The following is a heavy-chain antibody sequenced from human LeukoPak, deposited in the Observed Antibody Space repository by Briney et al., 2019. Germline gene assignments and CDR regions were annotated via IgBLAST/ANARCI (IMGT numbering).Heavy chain of an antibody. Sequence: ASVKVSCKASGYTFTSYNINWVRQATGQGLEWMGWMNPNSGNTGYAQKFQGRVTMTRNTSISTAYMELSSLRSEDTAVYYCARAYYYGSGSYWIYWGQGTLVTVSS. D-gene: IGHD3-10*01. CDR2: MNPNSGNT. J-gene: IGHJ4*02. V-gene: IGHV1-8*01. CDR3: ARAYYYGSGSYWIY. CDR1: GYTFTSYN.